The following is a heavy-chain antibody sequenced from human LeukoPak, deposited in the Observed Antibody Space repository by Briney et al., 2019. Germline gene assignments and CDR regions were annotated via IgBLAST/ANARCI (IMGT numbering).Heavy chain of an antibody. V-gene: IGHV3-30*18. CDR3: AKLVGATTLRGSGTFDI. CDR2: ISYDGSNK. J-gene: IGHJ3*02. D-gene: IGHD1-26*01. Sequence: GGSLRLSCAASGFTFSSYGMHWVRQAPGKGLEWVAVISYDGSNKYYADSVKGRFTISRDNSKNTLYLQINSLRAEDTAVYYCAKLVGATTLRGSGTFDIWGQGTMVTVSS. CDR1: GFTFSSYG.